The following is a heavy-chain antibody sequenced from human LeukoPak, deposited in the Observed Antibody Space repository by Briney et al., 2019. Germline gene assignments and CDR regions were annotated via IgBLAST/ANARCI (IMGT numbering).Heavy chain of an antibody. V-gene: IGHV3-11*01. Sequence: PGGSLRLSCAASGFTFSDYYMSWIRQAPGKGLEWLSYISTTGRTIYYADSVKGRFTISRDNAKNSLYLQMNSLRVEDTAVYYCARHYYHGSGHVGFWGQGTLVTISS. CDR1: GFTFSDYY. D-gene: IGHD3-22*01. J-gene: IGHJ4*02. CDR3: ARHYYHGSGHVGF. CDR2: ISTTGRTI.